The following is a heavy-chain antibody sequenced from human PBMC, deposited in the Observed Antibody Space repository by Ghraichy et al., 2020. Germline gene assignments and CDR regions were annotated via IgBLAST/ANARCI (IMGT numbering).Heavy chain of an antibody. CDR3: AKAGSCWYPLDY. D-gene: IGHD6-13*01. J-gene: IGHJ4*02. V-gene: IGHV3-23*01. Sequence: GESLNISCAASGFTFSSYAMSWVRQAPGKGLEWVSTISGNGGGKYYADSVKGRFTISRDNSKNTLYLQMNSLRAEDTAVYYCAKAGSCWYPLDYWGQGTLVPVSS. CDR2: ISGNGGGK. CDR1: GFTFSSYA.